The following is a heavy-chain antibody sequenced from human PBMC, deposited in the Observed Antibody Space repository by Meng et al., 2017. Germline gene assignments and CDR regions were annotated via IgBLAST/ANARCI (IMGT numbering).Heavy chain of an antibody. V-gene: IGHV2-70*01. CDR2: IDWDDDK. J-gene: IGHJ6*02. CDR1: GFSLSTSGMC. Sequence: SGPTLVNPTQTLTLTCTFSGFSLSTSGMCVSWIRQPPGKALEWLALIDWDDDKYYSTSLKTRLTISKDTSKNQVVLTMTNMDPVDTATYYCARVIAAADSYYYYGMDVWGQGTTVTVSS. D-gene: IGHD6-13*01. CDR3: ARVIAAADSYYYYGMDV.